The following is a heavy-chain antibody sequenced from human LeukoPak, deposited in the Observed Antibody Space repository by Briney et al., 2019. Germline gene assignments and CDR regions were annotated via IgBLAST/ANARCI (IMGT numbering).Heavy chain of an antibody. CDR1: GFTFSNYW. V-gene: IGHV3-7*01. J-gene: IGHJ4*02. CDR2: IKQDGSEK. Sequence: PGGSLRLSCAASGFTFSNYWMSWVRQAPGKGLEWVANIKQDGSEKYYVDSVKGRFTISRDNAKNSLYLQMNSLRAEDTAVYYCARERTYYYDSSGYYGHFGYWGQGTLVTVSS. D-gene: IGHD3-22*01. CDR3: ARERTYYYDSSGYYGHFGY.